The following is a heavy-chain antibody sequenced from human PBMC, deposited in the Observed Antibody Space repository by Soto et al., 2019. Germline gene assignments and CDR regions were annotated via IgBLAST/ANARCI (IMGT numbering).Heavy chain of an antibody. CDR2: IYSGGNT. J-gene: IGHJ5*02. V-gene: IGHV3-53*01. CDR1: GFTVSSNY. Sequence: EVQLVESGGGLIPPGGSLRLSCAASGFTVSSNYMSWVRQAPGKGLEWVSVIYSGGNTYYADSVKGRFTISRDNSKNTLYLQMTSLRAEDTAVYYGAREPWDGKWLGPRYPASWGQGTLVTVSS. CDR3: AREPWDGKWLGPRYPAS. D-gene: IGHD6-19*01.